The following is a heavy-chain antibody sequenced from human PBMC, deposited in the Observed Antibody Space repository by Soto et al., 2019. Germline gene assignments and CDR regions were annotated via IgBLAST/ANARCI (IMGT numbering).Heavy chain of an antibody. D-gene: IGHD3-10*01. CDR1: GGSISSGDSY. CDR3: ARARGNWYFDL. Sequence: QVQLQESGPGLVKPSQTLSLTCTVSGGSISSGDSYWSWIRQPPGKGLEWFGYIYYSGSTYCNPSPKSRVTLAVGTSKTQFSLKVTTVTAADTAVYYCARARGNWYFDLWGRGTLVTVSS. J-gene: IGHJ2*01. V-gene: IGHV4-30-4*01. CDR2: IYYSGST.